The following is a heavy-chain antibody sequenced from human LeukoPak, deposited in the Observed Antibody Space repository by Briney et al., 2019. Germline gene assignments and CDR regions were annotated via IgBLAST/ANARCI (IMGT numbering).Heavy chain of an antibody. CDR1: GGSISSGDYY. D-gene: IGHD3-22*01. V-gene: IGHV4-30-4*01. Sequence: PSETLSLTCTVSGGSISSGDYYWSWIRQPPGKGLEWIGYIYYSGSTYHNPSLKSRVTISVDTSKNQFSLKLSSVTAADTAVYYCAKAHYYDSSGYYYFDYWGQGTLVTVSS. CDR2: IYYSGST. CDR3: AKAHYYDSSGYYYFDY. J-gene: IGHJ4*02.